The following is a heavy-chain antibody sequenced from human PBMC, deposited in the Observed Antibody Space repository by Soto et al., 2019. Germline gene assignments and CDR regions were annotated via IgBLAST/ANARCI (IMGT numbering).Heavy chain of an antibody. CDR2: IRVSDGLI. D-gene: IGHD1-7*01. J-gene: IGHJ4*02. V-gene: IGHV1-18*01. CDR1: GYTFTSYG. CDR3: ARDANYEPDY. Sequence: SVKVYFKTSGYTFTSYGISWVRQAPGQGLEWVGWIRVSDGLIKYAERMEGRVTVTIDSSTSTAYMELRSLRPDDTAVYYCARDANYEPDYWGQGTLVTVSS.